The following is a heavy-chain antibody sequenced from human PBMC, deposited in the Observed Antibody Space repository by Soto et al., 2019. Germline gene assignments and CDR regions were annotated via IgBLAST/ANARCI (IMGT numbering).Heavy chain of an antibody. Sequence: GGSLRLSCVASGFTFRTNPMSWVRQAPGKGLEWVSGVSDSGAKTHYADSVKGRFTVSRDNSKNTLYLEMKSLRAEDTAVYYCSLEFPFAGSETGYLDIWGHGTMGTVSS. J-gene: IGHJ4*01. V-gene: IGHV3-23*01. D-gene: IGHD3-10*01. CDR2: VSDSGAKT. CDR3: SLEFPFAGSETGYLDI. CDR1: GFTFRTNP.